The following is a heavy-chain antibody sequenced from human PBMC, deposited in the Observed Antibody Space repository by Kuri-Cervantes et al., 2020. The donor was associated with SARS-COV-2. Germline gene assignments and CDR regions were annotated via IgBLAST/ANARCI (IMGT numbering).Heavy chain of an antibody. D-gene: IGHD1-26*01. V-gene: IGHV3-11*06. CDR3: ARDASYSGSYGSFQH. Sequence: GESLKISCAASGFTLSDYYMSWIRQAPGKGLEWVSYISSSSSYTNYADSVKGRFTISRDNAKNSLYLQMNSLRAEDTAVFYCARDASYSGSYGSFQHWGQGTLVTVSS. CDR1: GFTLSDYY. J-gene: IGHJ1*01. CDR2: ISSSSSYT.